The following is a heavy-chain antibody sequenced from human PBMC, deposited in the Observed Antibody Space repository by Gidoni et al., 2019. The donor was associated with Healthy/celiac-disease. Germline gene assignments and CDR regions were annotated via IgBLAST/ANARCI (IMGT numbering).Heavy chain of an antibody. J-gene: IGHJ5*02. D-gene: IGHD4-17*01. CDR1: GFTFSSYG. CDR3: ARDLYGDYAYGGYNWCDP. V-gene: IGHV3-33*01. CDR2: IWYDGSNK. Sequence: QVQLVESGGGVVQPGRSLRLSCAASGFTFSSYGLHWVRQAPGKGLEWVAVIWYDGSNKYYADSVKGRFTISRDNSKNTLYLQMNSLRAEDTAVYYCARDLYGDYAYGGYNWCDPWGQGTLVTVSS.